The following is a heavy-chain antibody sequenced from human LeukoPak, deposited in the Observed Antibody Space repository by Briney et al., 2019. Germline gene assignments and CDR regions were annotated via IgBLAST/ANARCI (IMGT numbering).Heavy chain of an antibody. Sequence: PGGSLRLSCAASGFTFNNYWMSWVRQAPGKGLEWVANINQDGSTKYYVDSMKGRFTISRDNAKNSVYLQMNSLRAEDTAAYYCARIGCRGSSFDYWGQGTLVTASS. CDR3: ARIGCRGSSFDY. V-gene: IGHV3-7*01. D-gene: IGHD6-6*01. CDR2: INQDGSTK. CDR1: GFTFNNYW. J-gene: IGHJ4*02.